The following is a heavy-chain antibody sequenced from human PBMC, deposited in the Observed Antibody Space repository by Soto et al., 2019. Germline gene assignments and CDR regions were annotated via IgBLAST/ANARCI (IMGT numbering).Heavy chain of an antibody. CDR2: IIPIFGTA. Sequence: GASVKVSCKASGGTFSSYAISWVRQAPGQWLEWMGGIIPIFGTANYAQKFQGRVTITADESTSTAYMELSSLRSEDTAVYYCARVAAAGKIDGASDYWGQGTLVTVSS. J-gene: IGHJ4*02. V-gene: IGHV1-69*13. D-gene: IGHD6-13*01. CDR1: GGTFSSYA. CDR3: ARVAAAGKIDGASDY.